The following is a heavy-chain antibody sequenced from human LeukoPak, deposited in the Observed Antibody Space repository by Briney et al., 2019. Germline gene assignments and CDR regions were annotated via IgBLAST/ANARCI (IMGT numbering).Heavy chain of an antibody. D-gene: IGHD1-26*01. CDR3: AGSGSYSDAFDI. CDR1: GGSISSNN. V-gene: IGHV3-64*01. Sequence: GTLSLTCAVSGGSISSNNWWSWVRQAPGKGLEYVSAISSNGGSTYYANSVKGRFTISRDNSKNTLYLQMGSLRAEDTAVYYCAGSGSYSDAFDIWGQGTMVTVSS. CDR2: ISSNGGST. J-gene: IGHJ3*02.